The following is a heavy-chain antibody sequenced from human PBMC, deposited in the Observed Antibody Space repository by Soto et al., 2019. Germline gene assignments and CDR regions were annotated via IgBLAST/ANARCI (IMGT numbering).Heavy chain of an antibody. CDR2: ISYNGGHE. D-gene: IGHD6-19*01. Sequence: QVQLVESGGGVVQPGRSLRVSCAASGFNFSTYAMHWVRQAPGKGLEWVAVISYNGGHEFYADSVKGRFTVSRDNSKNTLYLEMRSLRVEETAVYYCARDQRDKFSTGWYRIGYWGQGTLVTVSS. V-gene: IGHV3-30-3*01. J-gene: IGHJ4*02. CDR3: ARDQRDKFSTGWYRIGY. CDR1: GFNFSTYA.